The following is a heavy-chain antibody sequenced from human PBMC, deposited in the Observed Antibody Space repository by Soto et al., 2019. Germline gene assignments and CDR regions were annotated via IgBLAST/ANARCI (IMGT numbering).Heavy chain of an antibody. Sequence: EVQLVESGGDFVEPGGSLRLSCTASGITLSNAWMNWVRQAPGKGLEWVGRIRSKGDGGATEYAAPVEGRFSISRDDSKNILYLQMSGLTTEDTGVYFCTTTSPGTNAFDHRGQGTMVTVSS. CDR2: IRSKGDGGAT. J-gene: IGHJ3*01. CDR3: TTTSPGTNAFDH. CDR1: GITLSNAW. D-gene: IGHD6-13*01. V-gene: IGHV3-15*01.